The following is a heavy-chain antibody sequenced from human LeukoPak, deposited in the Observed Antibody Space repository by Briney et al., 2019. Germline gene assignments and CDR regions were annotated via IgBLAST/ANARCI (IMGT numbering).Heavy chain of an antibody. Sequence: GGSLRLSCAASGFTFDDYAMHWVRQAPGKGLEWVSGISWNSGSIGYADSVKGRFTISRDNAKNSLYLQMNSLRAEDMALYYCAKGGYYYDSSGFPCGAFDIWGQGTMVTVSS. CDR3: AKGGYYYDSSGFPCGAFDI. J-gene: IGHJ3*02. V-gene: IGHV3-9*03. D-gene: IGHD3-22*01. CDR2: ISWNSGSI. CDR1: GFTFDDYA.